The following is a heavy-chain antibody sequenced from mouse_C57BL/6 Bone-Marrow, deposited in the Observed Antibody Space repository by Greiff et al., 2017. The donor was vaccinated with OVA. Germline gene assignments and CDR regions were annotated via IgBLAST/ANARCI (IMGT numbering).Heavy chain of an antibody. J-gene: IGHJ1*03. V-gene: IGHV1-72*01. Sequence: QVQLQQPGAELVKPGASVKLSCKASGYTFTSYWMHWVKQRPGRGLEWIGRIDPNSGGTKYNEKFKSKATLTVDKPSSTAYMQLSILTSEDSAVYYCARRGYFDYEGYFDVWGTGTTVTVSS. CDR2: IDPNSGGT. CDR3: ARRGYFDYEGYFDV. D-gene: IGHD2-4*01. CDR1: GYTFTSYW.